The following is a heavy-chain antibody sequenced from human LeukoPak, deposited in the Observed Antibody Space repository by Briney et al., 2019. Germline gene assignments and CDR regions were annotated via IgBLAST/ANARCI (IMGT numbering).Heavy chain of an antibody. V-gene: IGHV3-53*01. Sequence: GGSLRLSCAASGFVFSNNYMNWVRQAPGKGLECVSVISSNCNTYYLDSVKGRFTISRDNSNNSLYPQMTRMRAEDPVVYYCWRGISGNTSPFPPWRQGSLLTVSS. D-gene: IGHD1-20*01. CDR3: WRGISGNTSPFPP. J-gene: IGHJ5*02. CDR2: ISSNCNT. CDR1: GFVFSNNY.